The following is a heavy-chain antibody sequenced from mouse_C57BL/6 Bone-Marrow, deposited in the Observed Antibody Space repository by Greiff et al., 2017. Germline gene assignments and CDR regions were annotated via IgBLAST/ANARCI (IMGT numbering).Heavy chain of an antibody. CDR2: IDPSDSYT. V-gene: IGHV1-50*01. Sequence: VQLQQPGAELVKPGASVKLSCKASGYTFTSYWMQWVKQRPGQGLEWIGEIDPSDSYTNYNQKFKGKARLTVDTSSSTAYMQLSSLTSEDAAVYSWERGGYSNYGYWYCDVWGTGTTVTVSS. J-gene: IGHJ1*03. CDR3: ERGGYSNYGYWYCDV. D-gene: IGHD2-5*01. CDR1: GYTFTSYW.